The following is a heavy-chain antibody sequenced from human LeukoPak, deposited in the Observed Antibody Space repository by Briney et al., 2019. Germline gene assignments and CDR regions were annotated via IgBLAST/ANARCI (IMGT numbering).Heavy chain of an antibody. V-gene: IGHV3-30*03. J-gene: IGHJ4*02. Sequence: PGRSLRLSCAASGFTFSSYGMHWVRQAPGKGLEWVAVISYDGSNKYYADSVKGRFTISRDNSKNTLYLQMNSLRAEDTAVYYCARAGLSYYDSSGYYSAYWGQGTLVTVSS. CDR2: ISYDGSNK. D-gene: IGHD3-22*01. CDR1: GFTFSSYG. CDR3: ARAGLSYYDSSGYYSAY.